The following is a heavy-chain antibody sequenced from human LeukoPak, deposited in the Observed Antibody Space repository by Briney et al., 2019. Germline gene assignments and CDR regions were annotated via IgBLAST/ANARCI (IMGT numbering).Heavy chain of an antibody. D-gene: IGHD3-10*01. CDR1: GGSITTYY. J-gene: IGHJ5*02. V-gene: IGHV4-4*07. CDR3: ARDRDWFDP. CDR2: VSTSGRT. Sequence: SETLSLTCTVSGGSITTYYWSWIRQPAGKGLEWIGRVSTSGRTNYNPSLKSRVTMSVDTSKNQFSLKLSSVTAADTAVYYCARDRDWFDPWGQGTLVTVSS.